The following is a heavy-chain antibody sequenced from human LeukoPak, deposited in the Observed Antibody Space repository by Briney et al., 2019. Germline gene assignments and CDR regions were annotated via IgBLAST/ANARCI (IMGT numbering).Heavy chain of an antibody. CDR2: IWYDGSNK. V-gene: IGHV3-33*01. J-gene: IGHJ4*02. CDR3: AREGDCSSTSCRRWLDY. D-gene: IGHD2-2*01. CDR1: GFTFSSYG. Sequence: GGSLRLSCAASGFTFSSYGMHWVRQAPGKGLEWVAVIWYDGSNKYYADSVKGRFTISRDNSKNTLYLQMNSLRAEDTAVYYCAREGDCSSTSCRRWLDYWGQGTLVTVSS.